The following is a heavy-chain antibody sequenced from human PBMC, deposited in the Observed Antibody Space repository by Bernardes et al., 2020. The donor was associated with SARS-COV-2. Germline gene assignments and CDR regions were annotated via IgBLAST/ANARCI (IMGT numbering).Heavy chain of an antibody. J-gene: IGHJ6*02. CDR3: ATGFPILGTVTHYYYYYGMDV. D-gene: IGHD4-4*01. Sequence: ASVKVSCKVSGYTLTELSMHWVRQAPGKGLEWMGGFDPEDGETIYAQKFQGRVTMTEDTSTDTAYMELSSLRSEDTAVYYCATGFPILGTVTHYYYYYGMDVWGQGTTVTVSS. CDR2: FDPEDGET. CDR1: GYTLTELS. V-gene: IGHV1-24*01.